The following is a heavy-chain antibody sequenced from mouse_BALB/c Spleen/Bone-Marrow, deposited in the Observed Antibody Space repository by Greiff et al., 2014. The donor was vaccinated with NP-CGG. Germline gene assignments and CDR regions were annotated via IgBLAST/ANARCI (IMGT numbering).Heavy chain of an antibody. V-gene: IGHV1-74*01. J-gene: IGHJ1*01. CDR1: GYTFTSYW. CDR3: ARSGSNFGRFFDV. Sequence: QVQLQQPGAELVRPGASVNLSCKASGYTFTSYWMNWVMQRPEQGLEWIGRIDPYDSEAHYNQKFKDKAILTVDKSSSTAYMQLTSLASEDSAVYCCARSGSNFGRFFDVWGAGTTVTVSS. CDR2: IDPYDSEA. D-gene: IGHD2-5*01.